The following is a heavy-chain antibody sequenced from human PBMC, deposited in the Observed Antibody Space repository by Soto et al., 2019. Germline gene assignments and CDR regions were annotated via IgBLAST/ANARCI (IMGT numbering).Heavy chain of an antibody. CDR3: ARDYPYCISTSCYSHYYYGMDV. J-gene: IGHJ6*02. V-gene: IGHV1-8*01. D-gene: IGHD2-2*02. Sequence: ASVKVSCKASGYTFTSYDINWVRQATGQGLEWMGWMNPNSGNTGYAQKFQGRVTMTRNTSISTAYMELSSLRSEDTAVYYCARDYPYCISTSCYSHYYYGMDVWGQGTTVTVSS. CDR1: GYTFTSYD. CDR2: MNPNSGNT.